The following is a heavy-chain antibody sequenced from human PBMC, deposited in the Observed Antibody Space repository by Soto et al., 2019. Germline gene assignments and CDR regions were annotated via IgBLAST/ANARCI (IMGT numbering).Heavy chain of an antibody. CDR1: GGSISSGGYY. CDR3: ARGVTTVTTFDY. CDR2: IYYSGST. J-gene: IGHJ4*02. V-gene: IGHV4-31*03. Sequence: SETLSLTCTVSGGSISSGGYYWSWIRQHPGKGLEWIGYIYYSGSTYYNPSLKSRVTISVDRSKNQFSLKLSSVTAADTAVYYCARGVTTVTTFDYWGQGTLVTVS. D-gene: IGHD4-17*01.